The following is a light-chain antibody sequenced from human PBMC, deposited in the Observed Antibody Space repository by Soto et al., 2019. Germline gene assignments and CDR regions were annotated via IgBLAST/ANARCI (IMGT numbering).Light chain of an antibody. CDR3: CSFAGNYTFWV. CDR2: DVS. J-gene: IGLJ3*02. V-gene: IGLV2-11*01. CDR1: SSDVGDYNY. Sequence: QSALTQPRSVSGSPGQSVTISCTGTSSDVGDYNYVSWYQQYPGKAPKRVIYDVSKRTSGVPARFPGSKSGNTASLTISALQAEDEADYYCCSFAGNYTFWVFGGGTKLTVL.